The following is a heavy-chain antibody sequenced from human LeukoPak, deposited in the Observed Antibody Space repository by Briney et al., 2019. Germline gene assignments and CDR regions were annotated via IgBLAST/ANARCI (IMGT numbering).Heavy chain of an antibody. J-gene: IGHJ4*02. CDR3: AREEPYSSSWSN. V-gene: IGHV4-59*01. D-gene: IGHD6-13*01. CDR2: IYYSGST. CDR1: GGSISSYY. Sequence: SETLSLTCTVSGGSISSYYWSWIRQPPGKGLEWIGYIYYSGSTNYNPSLKSRVTISVDTSKNQFSLKLSSVTAADTAVYYCAREEPYSSSWSNWGQGTLVTVSS.